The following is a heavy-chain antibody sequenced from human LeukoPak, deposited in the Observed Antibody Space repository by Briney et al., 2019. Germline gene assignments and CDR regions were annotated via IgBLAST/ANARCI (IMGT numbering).Heavy chain of an antibody. V-gene: IGHV1-69*02. D-gene: IGHD3-10*01. CDR1: GGTFSSYT. CDR2: IIPILGIA. CDR3: ATTVWFGELAFDY. J-gene: IGHJ4*02. Sequence: SVKVSCKASGGTFSSYTISLVRQAPGQGLEWMGRIIPILGIANYAQRFQGRVTITADKSTSTAYMELSSLRSEDTAVYYCATTVWFGELAFDYWGQGTLVTVSS.